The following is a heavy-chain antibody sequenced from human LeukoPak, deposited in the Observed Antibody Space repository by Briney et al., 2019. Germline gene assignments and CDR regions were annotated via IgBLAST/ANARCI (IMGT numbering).Heavy chain of an antibody. D-gene: IGHD3-22*01. Sequence: GGSLRLSCAASGFTFSSYSMNWVRKAPGKGLEWVSSISSSSSYIYYADSVKGRFTISRDNAKNSLYLQMNSLRAEDTAVYYCARGGPRIYYDSSGYYGYWGQGTLVTVSS. V-gene: IGHV3-21*01. CDR1: GFTFSSYS. CDR3: ARGGPRIYYDSSGYYGY. CDR2: ISSSSSYI. J-gene: IGHJ4*02.